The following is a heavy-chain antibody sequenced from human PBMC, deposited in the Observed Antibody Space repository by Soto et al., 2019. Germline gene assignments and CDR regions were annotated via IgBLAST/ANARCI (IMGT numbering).Heavy chain of an antibody. Sequence: GPPVKVSCKASGYTFTSYAMHWVRQAPGQRLEWMGWINAGNGNTKYSQKFQGRVTITRDTSASTAYMELSSLRSEDTAVYYCARGPPTSGRSSSSFYWGQGTLVTVSS. CDR2: INAGNGNT. CDR1: GYTFTSYA. D-gene: IGHD6-6*01. V-gene: IGHV1-3*01. CDR3: ARGPPTSGRSSSSFY. J-gene: IGHJ4*02.